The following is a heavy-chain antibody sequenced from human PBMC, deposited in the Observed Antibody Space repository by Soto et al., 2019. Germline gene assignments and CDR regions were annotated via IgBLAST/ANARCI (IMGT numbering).Heavy chain of an antibody. V-gene: IGHV4-61*01. CDR1: GGSVSRGSYY. J-gene: IGHJ4*02. D-gene: IGHD4-17*01. CDR2: IYDSGST. Sequence: QVQLQESGPGLVKPSETLSLTCTVSGGSVSRGSYYWSWIRQPPGKGLEWIGYIYDSGSTNYNPSLKSRVNISVDTSKNQFSLKLSSVTAADTAVYYCARDTDGDYPDYWGQGTLVTVSS. CDR3: ARDTDGDYPDY.